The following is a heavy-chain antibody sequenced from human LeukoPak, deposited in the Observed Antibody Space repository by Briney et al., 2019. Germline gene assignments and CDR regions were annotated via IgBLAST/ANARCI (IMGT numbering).Heavy chain of an antibody. V-gene: IGHV3-74*03. CDR1: GFTFSVYY. CDR3: ARTGIAAAGTLGTISN. Sequence: GGSLRLSCAASGFTFSVYYMFWVRQAPGKGLVWVSSIGPDATKSKYADFVEGRLTISRDNSKNTLYLQMNSLRAEDTAVYYCARTGIAAAGTLGTISNWGQGTLVTVSS. CDR2: IGPDATKS. J-gene: IGHJ4*02. D-gene: IGHD6-13*01.